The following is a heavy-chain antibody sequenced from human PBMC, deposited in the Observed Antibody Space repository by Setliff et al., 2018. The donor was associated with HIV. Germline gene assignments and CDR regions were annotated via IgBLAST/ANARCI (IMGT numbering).Heavy chain of an antibody. D-gene: IGHD6-13*01. V-gene: IGHV4-59*11. CDR1: GGSISGHY. CDR2: IYYSGST. J-gene: IGHJ4*02. Sequence: SETLSLTCIVSGGSISGHYWSWIRQPPGKGLEWIGSIYYSGSTNYNPSLKSRVTISVDTSKNQFSLKLNSVTAADTAVYFCARSGLAAASDYWGQGMLGTVPQ. CDR3: ARSGLAAASDY.